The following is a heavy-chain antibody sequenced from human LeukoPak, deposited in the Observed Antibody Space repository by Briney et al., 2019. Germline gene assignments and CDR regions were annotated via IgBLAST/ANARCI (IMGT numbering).Heavy chain of an antibody. CDR1: GGSISSYY. CDR3: ARVSGGPLYFHP. D-gene: IGHD6-25*01. V-gene: IGHV4-59*01. Sequence: SETLSLTCNVSGGSISSYYWSWIRQPPGKGLEWIGYIYYSGSTNYNPSLKSRVTISVDTSKNQFSLKLSSVTAADTAVYYCARVSGGPLYFHPWGQGTLATVSS. J-gene: IGHJ1*01. CDR2: IYYSGST.